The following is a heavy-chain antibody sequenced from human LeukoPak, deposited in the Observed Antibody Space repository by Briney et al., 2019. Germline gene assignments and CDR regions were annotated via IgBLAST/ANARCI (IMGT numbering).Heavy chain of an antibody. J-gene: IGHJ6*03. CDR1: GGSFSGYY. V-gene: IGHV4-34*01. CDR3: ARRYYYYYMDV. Sequence: SETLSLTCAVYGGSFSGYYWSWIRQPPGKGLEWIGEINHSGSTNYNPSLKSRVTISVDTSKNQFSLKLSSVTAADTAVYYCARRYYYYYMDVWGKGTTVTVSS. CDR2: INHSGST.